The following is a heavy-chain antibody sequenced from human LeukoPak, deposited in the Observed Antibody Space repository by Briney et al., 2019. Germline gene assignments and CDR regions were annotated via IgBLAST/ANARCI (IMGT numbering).Heavy chain of an antibody. CDR3: ARENSRYDAFDI. Sequence: GGSLRLSCAASGFTFSSYWMHWVRQAPGKGLVWVSHINSDGSRTNFADSVKGRFTISRDNAKNSLYLQMNSLRAGDTAVYYCARENSRYDAFDIWGQGTMVTVSS. V-gene: IGHV3-74*01. CDR1: GFTFSSYW. CDR2: INSDGSRT. J-gene: IGHJ3*02. D-gene: IGHD3-16*01.